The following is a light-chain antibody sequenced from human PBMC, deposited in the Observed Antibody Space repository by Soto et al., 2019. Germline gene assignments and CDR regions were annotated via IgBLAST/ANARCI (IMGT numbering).Light chain of an antibody. V-gene: IGKV3-11*01. J-gene: IGKJ4*01. CDR2: DAS. CDR3: QQRSTWPLT. CDR1: QNVGGY. Sequence: EMVLTQSPDTLSLSPGARDTLSRRASQNVGGYLAWYQQKPGQAPRLLIYDASNRATGIPARFSGSGYGTDFSLTISSLETEDLAVYYCQQRSTWPLTFGGGTKVDIK.